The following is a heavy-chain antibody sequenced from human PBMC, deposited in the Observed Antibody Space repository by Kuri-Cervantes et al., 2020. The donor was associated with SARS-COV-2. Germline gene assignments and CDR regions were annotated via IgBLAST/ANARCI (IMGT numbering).Heavy chain of an antibody. J-gene: IGHJ4*02. CDR3: AKEAVRGDGFFDY. Sequence: GQSRTLSCVPSGLTFSSYGMHWVRQAPGNGLEWVAFIRYDGSNKYYADSVKGRFSISRDNSKNPLYLQMNSLRAEDTAVYYCAKEAVRGDGFFDYWGQGTLVTVSS. CDR2: IRYDGSNK. V-gene: IGHV3-30*02. D-gene: IGHD5-24*01. CDR1: GLTFSSYG.